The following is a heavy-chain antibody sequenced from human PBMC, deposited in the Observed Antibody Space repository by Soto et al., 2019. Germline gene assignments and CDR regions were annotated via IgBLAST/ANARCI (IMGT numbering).Heavy chain of an antibody. CDR1: GFTVDEYA. CDR2: ISANGDNV. CDR3: AKDMKWGGMTTIHYFDS. D-gene: IGHD4-17*01. J-gene: IGHJ4*02. Sequence: GGSLRVSCVASGFTVDEYAMHWVRQAPGKGLEWVSGISANGDNVDYADSVKGRFTVSRDNAKNSLFLQMNSLRPEDTALYYCAKDMKWGGMTTIHYFDSWGQGT. V-gene: IGHV3-9*01.